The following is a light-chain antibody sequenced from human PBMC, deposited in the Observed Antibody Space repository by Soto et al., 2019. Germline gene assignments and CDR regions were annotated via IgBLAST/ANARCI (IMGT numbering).Light chain of an antibody. Sequence: DIQMTQSPSALAASVGDRVTSTCRASQSISSYLNWYQQKPGKAPKLLIYAASSLQSGVPSRFSGSGSGTDFTLTISSLQPEDFATYYCLQDHDDSWTFGQGTKVDIK. CDR3: LQDHDDSWT. CDR2: AAS. V-gene: IGKV1-39*01. J-gene: IGKJ1*01. CDR1: QSISSY.